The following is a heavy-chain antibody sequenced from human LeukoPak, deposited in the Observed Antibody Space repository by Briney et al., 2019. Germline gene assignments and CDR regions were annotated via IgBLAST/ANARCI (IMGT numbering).Heavy chain of an antibody. CDR3: ARAPLGYCSSTSCPGDY. Sequence: SVKVSCKASGGTFSSYAISWVRQAPGQGLEWMGGIIPVFGTANYAQKFQGRVTITTDESTSTAYMELSSLRSEDTAVYYCARAPLGYCSSTSCPGDYWGQGTLVTVSS. CDR1: GGTFSSYA. V-gene: IGHV1-69*05. D-gene: IGHD2-2*01. J-gene: IGHJ4*02. CDR2: IIPVFGTA.